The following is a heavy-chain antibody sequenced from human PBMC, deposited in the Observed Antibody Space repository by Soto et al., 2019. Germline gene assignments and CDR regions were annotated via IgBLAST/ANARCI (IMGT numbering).Heavy chain of an antibody. D-gene: IGHD6-19*01. V-gene: IGHV1-3*01. Sequence: ASVKVSCKASGYTFTSYAMHWVRQAPGQRLEWMGWINAGNGNTKISQKFQGRVNITRDTSASTAYMDMSSLRSEDTAVYYCARSPREYSSGWSRDWGQGTLVTVSS. CDR1: GYTFTSYA. J-gene: IGHJ4*02. CDR2: INAGNGNT. CDR3: ARSPREYSSGWSRD.